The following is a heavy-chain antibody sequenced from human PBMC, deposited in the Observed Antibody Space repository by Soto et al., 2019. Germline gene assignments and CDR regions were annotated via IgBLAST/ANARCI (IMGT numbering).Heavy chain of an antibody. CDR1: GGSISSYY. J-gene: IGHJ3*02. CDR3: ARERRQEYNWNDGARGSAFDI. D-gene: IGHD1-20*01. V-gene: IGHV4-59*01. Sequence: SETLSLTCTVSGGSISSYYWSWIRQPPGKGLEWIGYIYYSGSTNYNPSLKSRVTISVDTSKNQFSLKLSSVTAADTAVYYCARERRQEYNWNDGARGSAFDIWGQGTMVTVSS. CDR2: IYYSGST.